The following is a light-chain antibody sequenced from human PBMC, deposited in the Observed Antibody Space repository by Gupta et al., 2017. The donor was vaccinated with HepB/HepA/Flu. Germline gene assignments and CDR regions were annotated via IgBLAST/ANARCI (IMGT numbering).Light chain of an antibody. CDR1: SSDVGSYKF. CDR2: EVT. CDR3: CSYAGNNTLI. Sequence: QSALTQPASVSGSPGQSITISCPRTSSDVGSYKFVSWYHQHPGKAPKFMIYEVTRRPSGVSARFSGSKSGNTAALTISGLQAEDEADYYCCSYAGNNTLIFGGGTKLSVL. V-gene: IGLV2-23*02. J-gene: IGLJ2*01.